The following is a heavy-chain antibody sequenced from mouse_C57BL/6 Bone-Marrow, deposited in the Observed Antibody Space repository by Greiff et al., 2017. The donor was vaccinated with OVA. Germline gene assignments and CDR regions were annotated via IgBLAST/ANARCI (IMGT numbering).Heavy chain of an antibody. V-gene: IGHV1-69*01. CDR3: AREGWLRLFDY. CDR1: GYTFTSYW. J-gene: IGHJ2*01. D-gene: IGHD2-2*01. Sequence: QVQLQQPGAELVMPGASVKLSCKASGYTFTSYWMHWVKQRPGQGLEWIGVIDPSDSYTNYNQKFKGKSTLTVDKSSSTAYMQLSSLTSEDSAVYYCAREGWLRLFDYWGQGTTLTVSS. CDR2: IDPSDSYT.